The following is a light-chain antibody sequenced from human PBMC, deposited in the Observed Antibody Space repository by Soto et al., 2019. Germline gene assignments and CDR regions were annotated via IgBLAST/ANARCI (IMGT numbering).Light chain of an antibody. V-gene: IGKV3-15*01. Sequence: EIGITQSPATVSVSPGERAPLSCSASQSVSSNLAWYQQKPGQAPRLLIYGASTRATGIPARFSGSGSGTEFTLTISSLQSEDFAVYYCQQYNNWPPITFGQGTRLEI. J-gene: IGKJ5*01. CDR3: QQYNNWPPIT. CDR1: QSVSSN. CDR2: GAS.